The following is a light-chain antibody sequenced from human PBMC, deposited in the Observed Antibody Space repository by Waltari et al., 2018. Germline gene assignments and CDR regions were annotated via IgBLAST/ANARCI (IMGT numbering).Light chain of an antibody. Sequence: QSALTQPASVSGSPGQSIAISCTGTTSDIGYNKFVSWYQQNPGKAPKLIIYDVTGRPSGVSDRFSGSKSGNTASLTISGLQAEDDADYYCSSYTSSRTLIFGGGTKVTV. CDR1: TSDIGYNKF. CDR2: DVT. J-gene: IGLJ2*01. CDR3: SSYTSSRTLI. V-gene: IGLV2-14*01.